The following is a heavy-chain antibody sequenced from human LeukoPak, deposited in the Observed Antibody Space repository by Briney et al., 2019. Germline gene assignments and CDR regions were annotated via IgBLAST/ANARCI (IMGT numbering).Heavy chain of an antibody. CDR2: IYYSGNT. V-gene: IGHV4-39*01. D-gene: IGHD3/OR15-3a*01. CDR1: GGSISSSTYY. J-gene: IGHJ4*02. CDR3: ARQTGSGLFILP. Sequence: PSETLSLTCTVSGGSISSSTYYWGWIRQPPGKGLEWIGSIYYSGNTYYNASRKSQVSISIDTSKNQFSLRLTSVTAADTSVYYCARQTGSGLFILPGGQGTLVTVSS.